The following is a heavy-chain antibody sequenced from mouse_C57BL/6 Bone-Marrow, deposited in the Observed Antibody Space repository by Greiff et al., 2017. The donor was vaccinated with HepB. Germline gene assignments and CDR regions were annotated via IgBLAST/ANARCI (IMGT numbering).Heavy chain of an antibody. V-gene: IGHV5-4*01. CDR2: ISDGGSYT. Sequence: EVQLQESGGGLVKPGGSLKLSCAASGFTFSSYAMSWVRQTPEKRLEWVATISDGGSYTYYPDNVKGRFTISRDNAKNNLYLQMSHLKSEDTAMYYCARGGYYSNYVWYFDVWGTGTTVTVSS. CDR1: GFTFSSYA. D-gene: IGHD2-5*01. J-gene: IGHJ1*03. CDR3: ARGGYYSNYVWYFDV.